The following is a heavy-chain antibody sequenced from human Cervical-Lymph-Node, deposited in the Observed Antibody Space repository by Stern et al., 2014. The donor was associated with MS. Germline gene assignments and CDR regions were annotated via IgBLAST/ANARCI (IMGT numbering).Heavy chain of an antibody. CDR2: IYYSGST. V-gene: IGHV4-31*01. Sequence: QLQLQESGPGLVKPSQPLALTCTVSGGSISSGGYYWSWIRQHPGKGLEWIGYIYYSGSTYYNPSRKSLVTISVDTSKNQFSLKLSSVTAADTAVYYCARGPGALGGYFDLWGRGTLVTVSS. CDR3: ARGPGALGGYFDL. CDR1: GGSISSGGYY. J-gene: IGHJ2*01. D-gene: IGHD3-16*01.